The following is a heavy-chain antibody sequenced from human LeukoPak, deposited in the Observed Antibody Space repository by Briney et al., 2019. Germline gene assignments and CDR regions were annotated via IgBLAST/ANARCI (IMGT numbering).Heavy chain of an antibody. CDR2: MNPNSGNT. J-gene: IGHJ6*03. CDR3: ARGAPLWGARAYYYYYYMDV. D-gene: IGHD3-16*01. Sequence: ASVKVSCKASGYTFTSYDINWVRQATGQGLEWMGWMNPNSGNTGYAQKFPGRVTMTRNTSISTAYMELSSLRSEDTAVYYCARGAPLWGARAYYYYYYMDVWGKGTTVTISS. V-gene: IGHV1-8*01. CDR1: GYTFTSYD.